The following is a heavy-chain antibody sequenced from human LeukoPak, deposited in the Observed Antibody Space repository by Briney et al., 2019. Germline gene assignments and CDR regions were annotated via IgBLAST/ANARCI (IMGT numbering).Heavy chain of an antibody. D-gene: IGHD2-21*01. CDR2: ISPYNGNT. V-gene: IGHV1-18*01. CDR3: ARDRQCGY. J-gene: IGHJ4*02. Sequence: PAGSVKVSCMASGYTFTSYGISGVRQAPGQGLEWMGWISPYNGNTNYAPTLQGRLTMTTDTSTSTAYMELRSLRSDDTAVYYCARDRQCGYWGQGALGTASS. CDR1: GYTFTSYG.